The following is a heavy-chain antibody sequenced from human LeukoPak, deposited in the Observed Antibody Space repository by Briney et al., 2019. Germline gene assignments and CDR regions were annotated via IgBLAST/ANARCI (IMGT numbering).Heavy chain of an antibody. J-gene: IGHJ4*02. V-gene: IGHV4-59*01. D-gene: IGHD5-12*01. CDR2: IYYSGST. CDR3: ARDSEEGYDY. CDR1: GGSISSYY. Sequence: SETLSLTCTVSGGSISSYYWSWIRQPPGKGLEWIGYIYYSGSTNHNPSLKSRVTISVDTSKNQFSLKLSSVTAADTAVYYCARDSEEGYDYWGQGTLVTVSS.